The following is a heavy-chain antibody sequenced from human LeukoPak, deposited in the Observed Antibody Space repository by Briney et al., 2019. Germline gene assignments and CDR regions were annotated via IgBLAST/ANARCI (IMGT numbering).Heavy chain of an antibody. CDR1: GGSISSYY. V-gene: IGHV4-59*01. J-gene: IGHJ5*02. CDR3: ARNLGYCSGGSCYRSNWFDP. CDR2: LYYSGST. Sequence: SETLSLTCTVSGGSISSYYWSWIRQPPGKGLEWIGYLYYSGSTNYNPSLKSRVTISVDTSKSQFSLKLSSVTAADTAVYYCARNLGYCSGGSCYRSNWFDPWGQGTLVTVSS. D-gene: IGHD2-15*01.